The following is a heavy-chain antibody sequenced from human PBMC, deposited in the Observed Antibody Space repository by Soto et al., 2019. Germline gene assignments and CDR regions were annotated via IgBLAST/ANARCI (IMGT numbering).Heavy chain of an antibody. CDR1: GYSFTSYW. D-gene: IGHD1-1*01. CDR2: IDPSDSYT. J-gene: IGHJ6*02. CDR3: ARLEGSEAEYYYYGMDV. V-gene: IGHV5-10-1*01. Sequence: PGESLKISCNGSGYSFTSYWISWVRQMPGKGLEWMGRIDPSDSYTNYSPSFQGHVTISADKSISTAYLQWSSLKASDTAMYYCARLEGSEAEYYYYGMDVWGQGTTVTVPS.